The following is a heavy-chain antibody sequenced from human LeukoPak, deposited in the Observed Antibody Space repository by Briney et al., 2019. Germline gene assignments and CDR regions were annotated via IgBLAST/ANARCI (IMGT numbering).Heavy chain of an antibody. CDR1: GGSFSGYY. CDR2: INHSGST. J-gene: IGHJ4*02. D-gene: IGHD6-6*01. V-gene: IGHV4-34*01. Sequence: SSETPSLTCAVYGGSFSGYYWSWIRQPPGKGLEWIGEINHSGSTNYNPSLKSRVTISVDTSKNQFSLKLSSVTAADTAVYYCARGLGEEIAARNDYWGQGTLVTVSS. CDR3: ARGLGEEIAARNDY.